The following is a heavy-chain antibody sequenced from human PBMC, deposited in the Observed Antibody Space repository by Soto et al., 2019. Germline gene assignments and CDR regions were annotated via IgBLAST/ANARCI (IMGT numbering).Heavy chain of an antibody. CDR3: ARTQGYSGYVLGGWFDP. V-gene: IGHV1-69*13. Sequence: ASVKVSCKASGDTFSSYAISWVRQAPGQGLEWMGGIIPIFGTANYAQKFQGRVTITADESTSTAYMELSSLRSEDTAVYYCARTQGYSGYVLGGWFDPWGQGTLVTSPQ. D-gene: IGHD5-12*01. J-gene: IGHJ5*02. CDR1: GDTFSSYA. CDR2: IIPIFGTA.